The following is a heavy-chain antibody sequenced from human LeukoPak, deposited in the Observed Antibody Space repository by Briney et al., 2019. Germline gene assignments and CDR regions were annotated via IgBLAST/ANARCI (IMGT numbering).Heavy chain of an antibody. CDR2: IYYSGSA. Sequence: SETLSLTCTVSGGSISSSSYYWGWIRQPPGKGLEWIGSIYYSGSAYYNPSLKSRVTISVDTSKNQFSLKLSSVTAADAAVFYCARAPDNWNDGGWFDPWGQGTLVTVSS. CDR1: GGSISSSSYY. J-gene: IGHJ5*02. CDR3: ARAPDNWNDGGWFDP. V-gene: IGHV4-39*07. D-gene: IGHD1-1*01.